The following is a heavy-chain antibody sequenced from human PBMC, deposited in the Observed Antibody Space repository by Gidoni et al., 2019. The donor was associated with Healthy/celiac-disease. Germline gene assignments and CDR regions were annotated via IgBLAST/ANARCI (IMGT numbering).Heavy chain of an antibody. CDR3: ARGLRRSLFDY. V-gene: IGHV3-30-3*01. Sequence: QVQLVESGGGVVQPGRSLRLSGAASGFPFSSYAMHWVRQAPGKGLEWVAVISYDGSNKYYADSVKGRFTISRDNSKNTLYLQMNSLRAEDTAVYYCARGLRRSLFDYWGQGTLVTVSS. CDR2: ISYDGSNK. J-gene: IGHJ4*02. CDR1: GFPFSSYA. D-gene: IGHD5-12*01.